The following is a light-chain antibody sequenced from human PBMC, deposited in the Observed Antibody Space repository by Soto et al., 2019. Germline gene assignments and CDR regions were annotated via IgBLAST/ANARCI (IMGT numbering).Light chain of an antibody. J-gene: IGKJ1*01. Sequence: EIVLTQSPGTLSLSPGERATLSCRASQSISSNLAWYQQKPGQAPRLLFYGAFNRASGIPDRFSGSGSGTDFTLTISRVEPVDFAMYSCQQYHSSPWTFGQGTKVDIK. CDR2: GAF. CDR1: QSISSN. V-gene: IGKV3-20*01. CDR3: QQYHSSPWT.